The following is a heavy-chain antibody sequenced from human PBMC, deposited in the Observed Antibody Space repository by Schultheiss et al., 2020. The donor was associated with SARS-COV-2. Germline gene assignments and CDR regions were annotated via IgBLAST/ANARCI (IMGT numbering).Heavy chain of an antibody. D-gene: IGHD1-26*01. Sequence: GGSLRLSCAASGFTFSSYAMSWVRQAPGKGLEWVSAISGSGGSIYYADSVKGRFTISRDNSKNTLYLQMNSLRAEDTAVYYCAKGDLAYPNYGMDVWGQGTTVTVAS. CDR1: GFTFSSYA. CDR2: ISGSGGSI. J-gene: IGHJ6*02. CDR3: AKGDLAYPNYGMDV. V-gene: IGHV3-23*01.